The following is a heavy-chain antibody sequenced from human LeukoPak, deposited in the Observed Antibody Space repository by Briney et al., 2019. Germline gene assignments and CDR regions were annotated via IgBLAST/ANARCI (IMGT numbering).Heavy chain of an antibody. CDR3: ARQGYTYYYDSSGYYPFDY. J-gene: IGHJ4*02. CDR2: IYYSGST. CDR1: GGSISSSSYY. Sequence: SETLSLTCIASGGSISSSSYYWGWIRQPPGKGLEWIGSIYYSGSTYYNPSLKSRVTISVDTSKNQFSLKLSSVTAADTAVYYCARQGYTYYYDSSGYYPFDYWGQGTLVTVSS. V-gene: IGHV4-39*01. D-gene: IGHD3-22*01.